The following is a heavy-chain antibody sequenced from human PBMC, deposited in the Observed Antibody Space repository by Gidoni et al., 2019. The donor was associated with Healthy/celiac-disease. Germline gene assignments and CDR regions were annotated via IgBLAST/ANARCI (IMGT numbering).Heavy chain of an antibody. Sequence: EVQLVESGGGLVQPGGSLRLSCAASGCTVSSYSMNWVRQAPGKGLEWVSYISSSSSTIYYADSVKGRFTISRDNAKNSLYLQMNSLRAEDTAVYYCARGDAEDPSGSYRDFDYWGQGTLVTVSS. J-gene: IGHJ4*02. V-gene: IGHV3-48*01. CDR3: ARGDAEDPSGSYRDFDY. CDR2: ISSSSSTI. CDR1: GCTVSSYS. D-gene: IGHD1-26*01.